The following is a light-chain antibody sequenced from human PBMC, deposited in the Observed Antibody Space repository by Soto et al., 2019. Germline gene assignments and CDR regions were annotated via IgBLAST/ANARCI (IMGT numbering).Light chain of an antibody. J-gene: IGKJ4*01. CDR2: TAS. CDR3: QHLHSYPLS. CDR1: QGFSSY. Sequence: DIQLTQSPSSLSASVGDRVTITCRVSQGFSSYLNWYRQKPEKAPKLLIHTASTLQTGVPFRFSGSGSGTEFTLTISSLQPGDFATYYCQHLHSYPLSFGGGTKVDIK. V-gene: IGKV1-9*01.